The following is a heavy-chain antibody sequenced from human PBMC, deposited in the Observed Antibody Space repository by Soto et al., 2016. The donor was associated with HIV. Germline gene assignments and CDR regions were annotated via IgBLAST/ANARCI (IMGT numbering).Heavy chain of an antibody. J-gene: IGHJ4*02. CDR2: ISGSGGST. V-gene: IGHV3-23*01. Sequence: EVQLLESGGGLVQPGGSLRLSCAASGFTFSSYAMSWVRQAPGKGLEWVSAISGSGGSTYYADSVKGRFTISRDNPKNTLYLQMNSLRAEDTAVYYCAKSPPTRNIVVVVAASFDYWGQGTLVTVSS. CDR1: GFTFSSYA. CDR3: AKSPPTRNIVVVVAASFDY. D-gene: IGHD2-15*01.